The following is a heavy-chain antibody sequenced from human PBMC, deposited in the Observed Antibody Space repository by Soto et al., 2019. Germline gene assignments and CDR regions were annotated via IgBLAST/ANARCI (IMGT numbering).Heavy chain of an antibody. CDR2: IRGSGGST. J-gene: IGHJ4*02. Sequence: GGSLRLSCPASGFTFRSYAMRWVRQAPGKGLEWVSAIRGSGGSTYYADSVKGRFTISRDNSKNTLYLQMNSLRAEDTAVYYCAKFIGPREYAWAPFDYWGQGTLVTVPS. V-gene: IGHV3-23*01. CDR3: AKFIGPREYAWAPFDY. D-gene: IGHD3-16*01. CDR1: GFTFRSYA.